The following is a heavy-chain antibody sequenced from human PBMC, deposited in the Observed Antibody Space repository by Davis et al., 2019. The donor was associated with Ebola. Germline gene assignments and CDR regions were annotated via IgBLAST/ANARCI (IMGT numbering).Heavy chain of an antibody. J-gene: IGHJ6*02. V-gene: IGHV4-39*01. CDR2: IYYSGST. CDR1: GGSISSSSYY. Sequence: SETLSLTCTVSGGSISSSSYYWGWIRQPPGQGREWIGSIYYSGSTYYNPSLKSRVTISVDTSKNQFSLKLSSVTAADTAVDYCARHMDVWGQGTTVTVSS. CDR3: ARHMDV.